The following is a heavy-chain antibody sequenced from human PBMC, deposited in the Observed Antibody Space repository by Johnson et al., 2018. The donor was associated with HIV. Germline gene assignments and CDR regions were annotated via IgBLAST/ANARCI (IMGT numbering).Heavy chain of an antibody. D-gene: IGHD1-26*01. J-gene: IGHJ3*01. V-gene: IGHV3-30*02. Sequence: QVQLVESGGGVVQPGESLRLSCAASGFSISNYGVHWVRQAPGKGLEWVAFIQNDGTNKYYADFVKGRFTISRDNSRNTVYVEMRNLRTEETAVYYCAKGEAQEGWSQVGSYAFDFWGRGTMVTVSS. CDR2: IQNDGTNK. CDR1: GFSISNYG. CDR3: AKGEAQEGWSQVGSYAFDF.